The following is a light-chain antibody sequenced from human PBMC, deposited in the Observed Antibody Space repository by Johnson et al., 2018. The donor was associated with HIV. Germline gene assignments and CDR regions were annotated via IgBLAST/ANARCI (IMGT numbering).Light chain of an antibody. CDR1: SSNIGNNY. V-gene: IGLV1-51*02. Sequence: HSVLTQPPSVSAAPGQKVTISCSGSSSNIGNNYVSWYQQLPGTAPKLLIYENNKRPSGIPDRFSGSKSGTSATLDITGLQTGDAADYYCEPWVNILTTGAVFGTGTKVPVL. J-gene: IGLJ1*01. CDR3: EPWVNILTTGAV. CDR2: ENN.